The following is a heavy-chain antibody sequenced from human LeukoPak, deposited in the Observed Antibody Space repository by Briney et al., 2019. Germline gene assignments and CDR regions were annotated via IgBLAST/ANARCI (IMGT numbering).Heavy chain of an antibody. D-gene: IGHD6-13*01. V-gene: IGHV3-7*01. J-gene: IGHJ4*02. CDR2: MKYDGSEK. CDR3: ARDIAAAGLFFDY. CDR1: GFTFSSYW. Sequence: SGGSLRLSCAASGFTFSSYWMSWVRQAPGKGLEWVVNMKYDGSEKDYVDSVKGRFTISRDNARNSLYLQMNSLRAEDTAVYYCARDIAAAGLFFDYWGQGTLVTVSS.